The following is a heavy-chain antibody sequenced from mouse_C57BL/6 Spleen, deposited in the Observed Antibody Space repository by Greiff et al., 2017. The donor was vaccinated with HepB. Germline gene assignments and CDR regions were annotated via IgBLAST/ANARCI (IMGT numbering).Heavy chain of an antibody. CDR3: ARYAFAY. CDR2: IYPGSGST. Sequence: QVQLQQPGAELVKPGASVTMSCKASGYTFTSYWITWVTQRPGQGLEWIGDIYPGSGSTNYNEKFKSNATRTVDTSSSTAYMQLSSLTSADSAVYYCARYAFAYWGQGTLVTVSA. J-gene: IGHJ3*01. V-gene: IGHV1-55*01. D-gene: IGHD2-14*01. CDR1: GYTFTSYW.